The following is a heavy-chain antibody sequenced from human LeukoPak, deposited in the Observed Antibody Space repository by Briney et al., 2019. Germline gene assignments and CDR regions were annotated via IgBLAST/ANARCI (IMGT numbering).Heavy chain of an antibody. D-gene: IGHD6-13*01. Sequence: SETLSLTCTVSGGSISSGGFYWSWIRQHPGKGLEWIVCIYYSGTTYYNPSLKSRVTISVDTSKNHFSLRLSSVTVADTAVYYCARLSVGIAAAGNNWFDPWGQGTLVTVSS. CDR2: IYYSGTT. J-gene: IGHJ5*02. CDR3: ARLSVGIAAAGNNWFDP. CDR1: GGSISSGGFY. V-gene: IGHV4-31*03.